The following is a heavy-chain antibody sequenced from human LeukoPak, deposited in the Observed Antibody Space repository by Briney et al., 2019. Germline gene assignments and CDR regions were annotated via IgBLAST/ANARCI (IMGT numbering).Heavy chain of an antibody. V-gene: IGHV4-4*07. CDR2: IYTTGST. J-gene: IGHJ4*02. CDR3: TRGRVTVGNDY. D-gene: IGHD1-26*01. CDR1: GGSISSYY. Sequence: SETLSLTCTVSGGSISSYYWSWIRQPPGKGLEWIGRIYTTGSTNYNPSLKSRVTMSVDTSKNQFSLKLSSVTAADTAVYYCTRGRVTVGNDYWGQGTLVTISS.